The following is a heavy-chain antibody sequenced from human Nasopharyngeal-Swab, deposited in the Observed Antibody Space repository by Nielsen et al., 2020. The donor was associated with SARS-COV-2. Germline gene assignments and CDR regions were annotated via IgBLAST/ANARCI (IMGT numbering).Heavy chain of an antibody. CDR2: IYYSGST. J-gene: IGHJ6*02. CDR3: ARDASNYGDYYYYYGMDV. CDR1: GGSVSSGSYY. V-gene: IGHV4-61*01. Sequence: LSCTVSGGSVSSGSYYWSWIRQPPGKGLEWIGYIYYSGSTNYNPSLKSRVTISVDTSKNQFSLKLSSVTAADTAVYYCARDASNYGDYYYYYGMDVWGQGTTVTVSS. D-gene: IGHD4-11*01.